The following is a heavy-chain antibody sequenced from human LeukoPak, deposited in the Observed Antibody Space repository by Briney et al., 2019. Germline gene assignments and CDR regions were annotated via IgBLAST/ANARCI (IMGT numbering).Heavy chain of an antibody. CDR1: GGSISSYY. D-gene: IGHD5-12*01. Sequence: PSETLSLTCTVSGGSISSYYWNWIRQPPGKGLEGIGYIYYSGSTYYNPSLKSRVTMSVDMSKNQFSLKLSSVTAADTAVYYCASSGGGYVLDSWGQGTLVTVSS. V-gene: IGHV4-59*08. CDR3: ASSGGGYVLDS. J-gene: IGHJ4*02. CDR2: IYYSGST.